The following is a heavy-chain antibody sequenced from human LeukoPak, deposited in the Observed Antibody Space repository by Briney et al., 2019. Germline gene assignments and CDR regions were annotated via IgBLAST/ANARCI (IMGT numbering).Heavy chain of an antibody. D-gene: IGHD3-10*01. CDR1: GFTFSNAW. J-gene: IGHJ4*02. CDR2: IKSKTDGGTT. V-gene: IGHV3-15*01. CDR3: TTDYYGSGSYTPFDY. Sequence: GGSLRLSCAASGFTFSNAWMSWVRQAPGKGLEWVSRIKSKTDGGTTDYAAPVKGRFTISRDDSKNTLYLQMNSLKTEDTAVYYCTTDYYGSGSYTPFDYWGQGTLVTVSS.